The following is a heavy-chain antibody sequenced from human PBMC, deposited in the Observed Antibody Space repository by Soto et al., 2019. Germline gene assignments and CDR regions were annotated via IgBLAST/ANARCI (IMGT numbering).Heavy chain of an antibody. CDR1: GYTFTSYD. CDR2: MNPNSGNT. CDR3: ARVDYGDYGDYYYMDV. J-gene: IGHJ6*03. D-gene: IGHD4-17*01. V-gene: IGHV1-8*01. Sequence: GASLKVSCKASGYTFTSYDINWVRQATGQGLEWMGWMNPNSGNTGYAQKFQGRVTMTRNTSISTAYMELSSLRSEDTAVYYCARVDYGDYGDYYYMDVWGKGTTVTVSS.